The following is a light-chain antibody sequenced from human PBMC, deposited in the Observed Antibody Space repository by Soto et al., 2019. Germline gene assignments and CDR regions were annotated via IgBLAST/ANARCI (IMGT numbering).Light chain of an antibody. CDR3: QHYNNWPRT. V-gene: IGKV3-15*01. CDR2: GAS. CDR1: QSVRSN. J-gene: IGKJ1*01. Sequence: EIVMTQYPATLSVSPGERATLSCRASQSVRSNLAWYQQKPGQAPRLLIYGASTRATGIPARFRGSGSGTEFTLTISSLQSEDFAVYYCQHYNNWPRTFGQGTKVAIK.